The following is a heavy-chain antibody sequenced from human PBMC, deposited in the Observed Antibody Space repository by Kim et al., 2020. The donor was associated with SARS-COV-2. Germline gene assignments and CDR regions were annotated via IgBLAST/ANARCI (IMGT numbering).Heavy chain of an antibody. CDR3: AREGGTIPQKYSGYDYSFDY. J-gene: IGHJ4*01. CDR1: GGSISSSNW. V-gene: IGHV4-4*02. CDR2: IYHSGST. D-gene: IGHD5-12*01. Sequence: SETLSLTCAVSGGSISSSNWWSWVRQPPGKGLEWIGEIYHSGSTNYNPSLKSRVTISVDKSKNQFSLKLSSVTAADTAVYYCAREGGTIPQKYSGYDYSFDYWGQEPWSPSPQ.